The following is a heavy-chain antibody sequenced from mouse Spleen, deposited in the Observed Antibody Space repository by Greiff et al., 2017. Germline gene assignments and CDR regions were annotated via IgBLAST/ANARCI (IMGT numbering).Heavy chain of an antibody. CDR2: ISSGSSTI. D-gene: IGHD1-1*01. J-gene: IGHJ4*01. V-gene: IGHV5-17*01. CDR1: GFTFSDYG. Sequence: EVQLVESGGGLVKPGGSLKLSCAASGFTFSDYGMHWVRQAPEKGLEWVAYISSGSSTIYYADTVKGRFTISRDNAKNTLFLQMTSLRSEDTAMYYCARNYYGSSYRYYYAMDYWGQGTSVTVSS. CDR3: ARNYYGSSYRYYYAMDY.